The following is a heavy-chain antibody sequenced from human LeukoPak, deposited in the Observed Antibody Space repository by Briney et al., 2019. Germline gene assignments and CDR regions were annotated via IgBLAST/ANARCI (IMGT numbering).Heavy chain of an antibody. V-gene: IGHV6-1*01. D-gene: IGHD3-3*01. CDR3: ARGDYDFWSGYPHYFDY. Sequence: SQTLSVTCAISGDSVSSNSAAWNWIRQSPSRGLEWLGRTYYRSKWYNDYAVSVKSRITINPDTSKNQFSLQLNSVTPEDTAVYYCARGDYDFWSGYPHYFDYWGQGTLVTVSS. CDR1: GDSVSSNSAA. J-gene: IGHJ4*02. CDR2: TYYRSKWYN.